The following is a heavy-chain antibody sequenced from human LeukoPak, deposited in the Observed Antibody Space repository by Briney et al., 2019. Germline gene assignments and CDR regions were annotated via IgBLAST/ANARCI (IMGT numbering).Heavy chain of an antibody. J-gene: IGHJ3*02. D-gene: IGHD4-23*01. V-gene: IGHV1-3*01. CDR1: GYTFTNYA. Sequence: GASVKVSCKASGYTFTNYAIHWVRQAPGQRLEWMGWINAGIGNTKYSQKFQGRVAITRGTSASTAYMELSSLRSEDTAVYYCARTQGVFYGGNFGAFHIWGQGTMVTVSS. CDR2: INAGIGNT. CDR3: ARTQGVFYGGNFGAFHI.